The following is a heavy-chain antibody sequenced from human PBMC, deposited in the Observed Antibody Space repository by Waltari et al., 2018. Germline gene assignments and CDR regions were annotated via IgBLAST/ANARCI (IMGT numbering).Heavy chain of an antibody. V-gene: IGHV3-30-3*01. J-gene: IGHJ4*02. CDR3: ARQSVSDYFDY. D-gene: IGHD2-21*01. CDR2: ISYAGSNK. Sequence: QVQLVESGGGVVQPGRSLRLSCAASGFTFSSYAMHWVRQAPGKGLAWVAVISYAGSNKYYADSVKGRFTISRDNSKNTLYLQMNSLRAEDTAVYYCARQSVSDYFDYWGQGTLVTVSS. CDR1: GFTFSSYA.